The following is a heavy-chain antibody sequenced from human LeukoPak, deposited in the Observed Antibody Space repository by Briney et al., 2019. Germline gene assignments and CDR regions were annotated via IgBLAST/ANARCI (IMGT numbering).Heavy chain of an antibody. J-gene: IGHJ1*01. Sequence: GGSLRLSCAASGFTFSSYAMSWVRQAPGKGLEWVSYISSSSSTIYYADSVKGRFTISRDNAKNSLYLQMNSLRDEDTAVYYCAREAMYYYGSGSYSVPEYFQHWGQGTLITVSS. CDR2: ISSSSSTI. V-gene: IGHV3-48*02. CDR1: GFTFSSYA. CDR3: AREAMYYYGSGSYSVPEYFQH. D-gene: IGHD3-10*01.